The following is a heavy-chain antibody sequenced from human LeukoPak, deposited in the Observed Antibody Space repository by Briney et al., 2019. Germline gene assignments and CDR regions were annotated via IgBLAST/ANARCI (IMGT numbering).Heavy chain of an antibody. Sequence: ASVKVSCKASGYTFSSYDINWVRQATGQGPEWMGWMNPNSGNTGYAQKFQGRVTMTRNTSISTAYMELSSLRSEDTAVYYCARRMGLAGINVNDYWGQGTLVTVSS. J-gene: IGHJ4*02. CDR2: MNPNSGNT. CDR1: GYTFSSYD. V-gene: IGHV1-8*01. D-gene: IGHD6-19*01. CDR3: ARRMGLAGINVNDY.